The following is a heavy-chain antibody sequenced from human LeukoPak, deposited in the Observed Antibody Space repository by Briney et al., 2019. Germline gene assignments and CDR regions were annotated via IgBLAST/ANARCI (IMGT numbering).Heavy chain of an antibody. D-gene: IGHD1-26*01. CDR2: IWIDGSNE. V-gene: IGHV3-33*01. Sequence: PGESLRLSCAASGFIFSSYGMHWGRQAPGKGPELESVIWIDGSNEFYADSVKGLFIISRDNSKNTLYLQMNSLRAEDTAVYYCARDNAGLVKHLDAFDLWGQGTMVSVSS. CDR3: ARDNAGLVKHLDAFDL. CDR1: GFIFSSYG. J-gene: IGHJ3*01.